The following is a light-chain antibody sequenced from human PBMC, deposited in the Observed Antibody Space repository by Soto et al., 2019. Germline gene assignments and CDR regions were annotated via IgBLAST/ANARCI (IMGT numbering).Light chain of an antibody. J-gene: IGLJ1*01. Sequence: QSALTQPASVSGSPGQSITISCTGASSDVGGYNYVSWYQQRPDEAPNLMSYAVNNRPSGVSNRFSGSKSGNTASLTISGLQAEDEAYYYCSSYTSSITYVVGTGTKVTVL. V-gene: IGLV2-14*01. CDR1: SSDVGGYNY. CDR3: SSYTSSITYV. CDR2: AVN.